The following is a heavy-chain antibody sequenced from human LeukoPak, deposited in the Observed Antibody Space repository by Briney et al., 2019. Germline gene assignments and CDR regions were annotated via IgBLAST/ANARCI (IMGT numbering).Heavy chain of an antibody. CDR2: IKQDGSEK. V-gene: IGHV3-7*01. J-gene: IGHJ6*02. Sequence: GGSLRLSCAASGFTFSSYWMSWVRQAPGKGLEWVANIKQDGSEKYYVDSVKGRFTISRDNAKNSLYLQMNSLRAEDTAVYYCARSFLPHSSSWYPGNYYYYYGMDVWGQGTTVTDSS. D-gene: IGHD6-13*01. CDR3: ARSFLPHSSSWYPGNYYYYYGMDV. CDR1: GFTFSSYW.